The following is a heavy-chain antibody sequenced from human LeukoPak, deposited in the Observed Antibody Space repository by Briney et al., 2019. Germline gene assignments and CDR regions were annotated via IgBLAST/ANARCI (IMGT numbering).Heavy chain of an antibody. V-gene: IGHV1-8*01. Sequence: ASVKVSCKASGYTFTSYDINWVRQATGQGLEWMGWMNPNSGNTGYAQKFQGRVTMTRNTSISTAYTELSSLRSEDTAVYYCARGTEPPPTMVRGRDRSYAFDIWGQGTMVTVSS. CDR2: MNPNSGNT. J-gene: IGHJ3*02. CDR3: ARGTEPPPTMVRGRDRSYAFDI. D-gene: IGHD3-10*01. CDR1: GYTFTSYD.